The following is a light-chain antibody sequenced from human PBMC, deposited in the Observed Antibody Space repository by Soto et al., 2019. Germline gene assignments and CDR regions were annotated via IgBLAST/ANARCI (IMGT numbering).Light chain of an antibody. CDR1: QSISSW. V-gene: IGKV1-5*03. Sequence: DIQMTQSPSILSASVGDRVTITCRASQSISSWLAWYQQKPGKAPKLLIYKASALESGVPSRFSGSGSGTDFTLTISSLQPDDFATYYCQQYNSYSPLTFGGGTKVDIK. J-gene: IGKJ4*01. CDR2: KAS. CDR3: QQYNSYSPLT.